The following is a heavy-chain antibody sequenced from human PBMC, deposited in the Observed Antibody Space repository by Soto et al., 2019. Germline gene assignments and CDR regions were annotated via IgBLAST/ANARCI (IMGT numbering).Heavy chain of an antibody. CDR3: AREEHIVVVTAIPAEYFQY. CDR2: ISVDGTNT. J-gene: IGHJ1*01. D-gene: IGHD2-21*02. Sequence: QVQLGESGGVVVQPGRSLRLSCAASGFTFSNYGMHWVRQAPGKGLEWVAAISVDGTNTYYADSVKGRFTISRDDSKNTLYLQMNSLRGEDTAVYYCAREEHIVVVTAIPAEYFQYWGQGTLVTVSP. V-gene: IGHV3-30*03. CDR1: GFTFSNYG.